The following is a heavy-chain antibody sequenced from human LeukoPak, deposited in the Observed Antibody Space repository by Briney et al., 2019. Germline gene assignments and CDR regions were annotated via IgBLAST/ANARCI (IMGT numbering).Heavy chain of an antibody. Sequence: ASVKVSCKTSGYTLTNYGISWVRQAPGQGLEWMGWISANTGNTNYPQKVQGRVTMTTDTSTSTVYMELRSLRSDDTAVYYCARDIATVVHQDWGQGTLVTVSS. D-gene: IGHD3-22*01. CDR2: ISANTGNT. CDR3: ARDIATVVHQD. J-gene: IGHJ4*01. V-gene: IGHV1-18*01. CDR1: GYTLTNYG.